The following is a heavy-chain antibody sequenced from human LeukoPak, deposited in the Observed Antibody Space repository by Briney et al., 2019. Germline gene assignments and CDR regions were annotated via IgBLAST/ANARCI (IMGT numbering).Heavy chain of an antibody. CDR3: ARLDRTSGTTYRDS. V-gene: IGHV1-69*04. J-gene: IGHJ4*02. CDR1: GGTFSSSG. D-gene: IGHD1-1*01. CDR2: IIPIFAIT. Sequence: ASVKVSCKASGGTFSSSGISWLRQAPGQGLVWMGRIIPIFAITNYAQKFQDRVTITADMSTSTSYMELSSLRSEDTAVYYCARLDRTSGTTYRDSWGQGTLVTVSS.